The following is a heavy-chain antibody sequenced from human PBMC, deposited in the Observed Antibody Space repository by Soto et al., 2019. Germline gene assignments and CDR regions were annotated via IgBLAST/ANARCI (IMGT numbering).Heavy chain of an antibody. V-gene: IGHV2-5*02. Sequence: QITLKESGPALVKPTQTLTLTCTFSGFSLSTSGVGVGWIRQPPGKALEWLALIYWEDDKRYSPSVKSRPTITNDPTKNQVVLTITNMDPVDTATYYCAHSGELDYFDYWGQGTLVTVSS. J-gene: IGHJ4*02. CDR3: AHSGELDYFDY. CDR2: IYWEDDK. CDR1: GFSLSTSGVG.